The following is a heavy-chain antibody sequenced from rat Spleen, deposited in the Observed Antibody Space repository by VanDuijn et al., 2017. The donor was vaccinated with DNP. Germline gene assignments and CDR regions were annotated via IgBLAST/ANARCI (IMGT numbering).Heavy chain of an antibody. V-gene: IGHV3-1*01. D-gene: IGHD1-4*01. J-gene: IGHJ4*01. CDR3: ARWPGYNPPYAMDA. CDR2: ISYSGST. CDR1: GYPIISNY. Sequence: EVQLQESGPGLVKPSQSLSLTCSVTGYPIISNYWGWIRKFPGNKLEWIGHISYSGSTSYNPSLKSRISITRDTSKNQFFLQVNSVTTEDTATYHCARWPGYNPPYAMDAWGQGTSVTVSS.